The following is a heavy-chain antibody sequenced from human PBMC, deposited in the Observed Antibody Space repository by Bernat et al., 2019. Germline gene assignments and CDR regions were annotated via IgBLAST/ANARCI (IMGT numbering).Heavy chain of an antibody. D-gene: IGHD6-13*01. CDR1: GFTFSSYA. Sequence: QVQLVESGGGVVQPGRSLRLSRAAPGFTFSSYALHWVRQAPGKGLEWVPVISYDGSNKYYADSVKGRFTISSDNSKTTLYLQMNSLRAADTAMYYCARDRGAAGTGYGMDVWGQGTTVTVSS. CDR2: ISYDGSNK. V-gene: IGHV3-30-3*01. J-gene: IGHJ6*02. CDR3: ARDRGAAGTGYGMDV.